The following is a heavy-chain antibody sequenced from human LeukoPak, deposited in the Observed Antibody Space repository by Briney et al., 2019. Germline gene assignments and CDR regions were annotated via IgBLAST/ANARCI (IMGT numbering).Heavy chain of an antibody. Sequence: GGSLRLSCAASGFTLSNAWMSWVRQAPGKGLEWVGRIKSKTDGGTTDYAAPVKGRFTISRDDSKNTLYLQMNSLKTEDTAVYYCTTDRVDYIWGSYGLDYWGQGTLVTVSS. D-gene: IGHD3-16*01. CDR1: GFTLSNAW. V-gene: IGHV3-15*01. J-gene: IGHJ4*02. CDR2: IKSKTDGGTT. CDR3: TTDRVDYIWGSYGLDY.